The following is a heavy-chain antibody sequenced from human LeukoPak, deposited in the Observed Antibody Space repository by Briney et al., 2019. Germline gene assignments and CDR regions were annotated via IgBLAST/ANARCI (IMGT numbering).Heavy chain of an antibody. CDR2: ITDSGNTI. D-gene: IGHD3-9*01. J-gene: IGHJ6*02. CDR1: GFTFSDYN. V-gene: IGHV3-11*01. CDR3: ARSIGLTGGGVDV. Sequence: GTSLRLSCAASGFTFSDYNMNWVRQAPGKGLEWVSYITDSGNTIHYADSVKGRFTISRDNAKNSLYLQMNSLRAEDTAVYYCARSIGLTGGGVDVWGQGTTVTVSS.